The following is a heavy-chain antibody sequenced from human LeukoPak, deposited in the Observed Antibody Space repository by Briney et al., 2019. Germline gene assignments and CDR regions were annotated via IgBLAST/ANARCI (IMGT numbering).Heavy chain of an antibody. D-gene: IGHD3-22*01. CDR1: GGSISSGDYY. Sequence: SETLSLTCTVSGGSISSGDYYWSWIRQPPGKGLEWIGYIYYSGSTYYNPSRKSRVTISVDTSKNQFSLKLSSVTAAATAVYYCARADSSARHDYWGQGTLVTVSS. J-gene: IGHJ4*02. CDR2: IYYSGST. CDR3: ARADSSARHDY. V-gene: IGHV4-30-4*01.